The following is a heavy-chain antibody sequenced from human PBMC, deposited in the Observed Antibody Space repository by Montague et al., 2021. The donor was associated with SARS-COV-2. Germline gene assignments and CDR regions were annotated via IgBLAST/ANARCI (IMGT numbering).Heavy chain of an antibody. V-gene: IGHV2-70*01. CDR3: ARIPGTGITFYYYYGMDV. CDR2: IDWDDDK. J-gene: IGHJ6*02. Sequence: PALVKPTQTLTLTCTFSGFSLSTSGMCVSWICQPPGKALEWLALIDWDDDKYYSTSLKTRLTISKDTSKNQVVLTMTNMDPVDTATYYCARIPGTGITFYYYYGMDVWGQGTTVTVSS. D-gene: IGHD3-10*01. CDR1: GFSLSTSGMC.